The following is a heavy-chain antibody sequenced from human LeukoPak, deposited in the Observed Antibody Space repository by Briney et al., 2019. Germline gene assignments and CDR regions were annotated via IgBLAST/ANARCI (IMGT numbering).Heavy chain of an antibody. Sequence: SETLSLTCAVYGGSFSGYYWSWIRQPPGKGLEWIGEINHSGSTNYNPSLKSRVTISVDTSKNQFSLKLSSVTAADTAVYYCARGQSWSGSYYNWFDPWGQGTLVTVSS. CDR1: GGSFSGYY. J-gene: IGHJ5*02. D-gene: IGHD1-26*01. CDR3: ARGQSWSGSYYNWFDP. V-gene: IGHV4-34*01. CDR2: INHSGST.